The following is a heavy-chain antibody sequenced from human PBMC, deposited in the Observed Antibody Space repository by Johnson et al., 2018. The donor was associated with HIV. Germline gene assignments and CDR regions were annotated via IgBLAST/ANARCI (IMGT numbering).Heavy chain of an antibody. Sequence: VQLVESGGGVVQPGRSLRLSCAASGFSVSNTYMNWVRQAPGKGLEWVSVISYDVSDKYSADSVKGRFTVSRDRSKNTLYLQVNSLRAEDAAVYYCARGSRYTYDNDDVYLLQAFDIWGQGTMVTVSS. CDR2: ISYDVSDK. J-gene: IGHJ3*02. CDR3: ARGSRYTYDNDDVYLLQAFDI. V-gene: IGHV3-30*03. D-gene: IGHD3-16*01. CDR1: GFSVSNTY.